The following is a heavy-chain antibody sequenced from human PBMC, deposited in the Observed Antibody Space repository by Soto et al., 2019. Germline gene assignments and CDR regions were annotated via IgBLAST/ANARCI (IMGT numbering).Heavy chain of an antibody. CDR2: IYSGGST. Sequence: GGSLRLSCAASGFTVSSNYMSWVRQAPGKGLEWVSVIYSGGSTYYADSVKGRFTISRDNSKNTLYLQMNSLRAEDTAVYYCASRNIVATTRRDYWGQGTLVTVSS. CDR1: GFTVSSNY. V-gene: IGHV3-66*01. J-gene: IGHJ4*02. D-gene: IGHD5-12*01. CDR3: ASRNIVATTRRDY.